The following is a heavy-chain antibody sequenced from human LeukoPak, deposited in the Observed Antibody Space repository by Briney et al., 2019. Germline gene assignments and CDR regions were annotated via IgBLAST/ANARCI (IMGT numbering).Heavy chain of an antibody. CDR3: ARARAANARVGGMDV. CDR2: ISGTSSYT. D-gene: IGHD2-8*01. J-gene: IGHJ6*02. V-gene: IGHV3-21*06. CDR1: TFIFSGYS. Sequence: GGSLRLSCAASTFIFSGYSMNWVRQAPGKGLEWVSYISGTSSYTYYADSVKGRFTISRDNSKNSLYLQMNSLRADDTAIYYCARARAANARVGGMDVWGQGTTVIVSS.